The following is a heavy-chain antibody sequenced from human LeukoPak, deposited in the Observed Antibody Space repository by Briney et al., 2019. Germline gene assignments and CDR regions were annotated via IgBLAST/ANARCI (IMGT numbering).Heavy chain of an antibody. CDR1: GFTFSSYA. J-gene: IGHJ4*02. CDR2: ISSNGGST. V-gene: IGHV3-64*01. Sequence: PGGSLRLSCAASGFTFSSYAMHWVRQAPGKGLEYVSAISSNGGSTYYANSVKGRLTISRDNSKNTLYLQMGRLRAEDMAVYYCARVAAIAGWFDYWGQGTLVTVSS. CDR3: ARVAAIAGWFDY. D-gene: IGHD2-2*01.